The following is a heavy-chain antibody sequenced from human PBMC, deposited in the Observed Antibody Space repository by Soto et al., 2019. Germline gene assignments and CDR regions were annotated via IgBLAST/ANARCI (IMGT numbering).Heavy chain of an antibody. CDR2: ISGSGGST. CDR3: AKSQAKSTQRQQLVIAHGY. CDR1: GFTFSSYA. D-gene: IGHD6-13*01. J-gene: IGHJ4*02. V-gene: IGHV3-23*01. Sequence: HPGGSLRLSCAASGFTFSSYAMSWVRQAPGKGLEWVSAISGSGGSTYYADSVKGRFTISRDNSKNTLYLQMNSLRAEDTAVYYCAKSQAKSTQRQQLVIAHGYWGQGTLVTVSS.